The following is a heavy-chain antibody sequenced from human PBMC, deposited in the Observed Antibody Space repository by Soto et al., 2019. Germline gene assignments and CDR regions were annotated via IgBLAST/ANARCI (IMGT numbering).Heavy chain of an antibody. J-gene: IGHJ5*02. CDR2: INPMGGST. CDR3: ARDLAAGDL. CDR1: GYTFINYY. V-gene: IGHV1-46*01. D-gene: IGHD6-13*01. Sequence: GASVKVSCTASGYTFINYYIHWVRQAPGQGLEWMAIINPMGGSTNYAQEFQGRVTLTSDTSTSTVYMELSSLRFEDTALFYCARDLAAGDLWGQGTLVTVSS.